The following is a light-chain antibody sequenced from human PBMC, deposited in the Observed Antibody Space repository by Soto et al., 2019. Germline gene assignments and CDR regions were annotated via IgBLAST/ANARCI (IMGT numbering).Light chain of an antibody. Sequence: QSVLTQPPSASGTPGQTVTISCSGTTSNIGSNLVSWYQQLPGTAPNLLIHTNNKRPSGVPDRFTGSKSGTSASLAISGLQSEDEADYFCAVWDDSLAIYVFGTATKLTVL. V-gene: IGLV1-44*01. CDR1: TSNIGSNL. CDR2: TNN. CDR3: AVWDDSLAIYV. J-gene: IGLJ1*01.